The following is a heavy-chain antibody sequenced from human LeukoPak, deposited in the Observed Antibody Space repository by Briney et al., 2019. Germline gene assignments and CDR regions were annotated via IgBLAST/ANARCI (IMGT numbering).Heavy chain of an antibody. Sequence: GGSLRLSCAASGFTFSSYSMNWVRQAPGKGLEWVSYISSSSSTRYYADSVKGRFTISRDNAKNSLYLQMNGLRAEDTAVYYCATVPQYYYYYYYTDVWGKGTTVTVSS. CDR1: GFTFSSYS. CDR3: ATVPQYYYYYYYTDV. J-gene: IGHJ6*03. D-gene: IGHD6-6*01. V-gene: IGHV3-48*04. CDR2: ISSSSSTR.